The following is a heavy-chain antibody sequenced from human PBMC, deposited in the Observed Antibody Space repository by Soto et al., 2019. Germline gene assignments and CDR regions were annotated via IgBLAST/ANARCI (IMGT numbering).Heavy chain of an antibody. D-gene: IGHD3-10*01. J-gene: IGHJ6*02. V-gene: IGHV1-58*02. CDR2: IVVGSGNT. CDR1: GFTFTSSA. CDR3: AKDSRITMVRGSYMDV. Sequence: ASVKVSCKASGFTFTSSAMQWVRQARGQRLEWIGWIVVGSGNTNYAQKFQERVTITRDMSTSTAYMELNSLRAEDTAVYYCAKDSRITMVRGSYMDVWGQGTTVTVSS.